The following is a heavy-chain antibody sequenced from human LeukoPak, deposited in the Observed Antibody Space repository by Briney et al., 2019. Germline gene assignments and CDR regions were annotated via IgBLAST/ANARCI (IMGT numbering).Heavy chain of an antibody. CDR3: ARVRGYCSSTICYRYYFDY. Sequence: SETLSLTCTVSGYSISSGYYWGWIRQPPGKGLEWIGTIYHSGSTYYNPSLKGRVTISVGTSKNQFSLKLTSVTAADTAVYYCARVRGYCSSTICYRYYFDYWGQGTLVTVSS. D-gene: IGHD2-2*01. V-gene: IGHV4-38-2*02. CDR1: GYSISSGYY. CDR2: IYHSGST. J-gene: IGHJ4*02.